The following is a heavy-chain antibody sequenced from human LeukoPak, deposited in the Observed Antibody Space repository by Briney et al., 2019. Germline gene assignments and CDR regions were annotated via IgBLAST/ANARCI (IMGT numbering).Heavy chain of an antibody. J-gene: IGHJ4*02. CDR2: IYYSGST. Sequence: PSSTLFLISTVSGGSISSGDYYWSWIRQPPGKGLEWIGYIYYSGSTYYNPSLKSRVTISVDTSKNQFSLKLSSVTAADTAVYYCARDAWVASRAGGYVIWGQGTLVTVSS. CDR1: GGSISSGDYY. V-gene: IGHV4-30-4*08. CDR3: ARDAWVASRAGGYVI. D-gene: IGHD5-12*01.